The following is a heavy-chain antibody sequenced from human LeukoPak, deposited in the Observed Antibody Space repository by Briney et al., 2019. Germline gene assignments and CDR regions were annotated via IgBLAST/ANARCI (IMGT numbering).Heavy chain of an antibody. J-gene: IGHJ4*02. CDR1: GFTFSSYG. Sequence: GRSLRLSCGASGFTFSSYGMHWVRQAPGKGLEWVAVISYDGSKKYYGDSVKGRFTISRDNSENRLYLQMNSLRAEDTAVYCRAKQDAYCGGDCYSIDYWGQGTLVTVSS. V-gene: IGHV3-30*18. D-gene: IGHD2-21*02. CDR3: AKQDAYCGGDCYSIDY. CDR2: ISYDGSKK.